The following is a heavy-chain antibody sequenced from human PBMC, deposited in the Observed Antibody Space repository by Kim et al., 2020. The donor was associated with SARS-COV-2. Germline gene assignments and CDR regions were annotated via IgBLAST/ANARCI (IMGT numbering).Heavy chain of an antibody. Sequence: SETLSLTCTVSGGSISSCHYSWGWHRQPPGLGLVWYGCIYYSTSTYSNPSIQSRVTISVDTTKNQFTLKLSSATAAATSLYSCAGGVASPCYFDYWGQGT. D-gene: IGHD2-15*01. CDR2: IYYSTST. CDR1: GGSISSCHYS. V-gene: IGHV4-39*01. CDR3: AGGVASPCYFDY. J-gene: IGHJ4*02.